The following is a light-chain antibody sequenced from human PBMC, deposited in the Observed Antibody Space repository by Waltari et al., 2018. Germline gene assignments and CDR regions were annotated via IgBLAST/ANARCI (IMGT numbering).Light chain of an antibody. V-gene: IGKV2-24*01. CDR2: KIS. CDR3: TQATQWPRT. Sequence: EIVLTQSPLSSPVTLGQTASIPFRSRQSLVHSDGNTYLSWRQQRPDQPPSSLIYKISKRFSGVPDRVSGSEAGTDFTLKISRVEAEDVGVYYCTQATQWPRTFGQGTKVEIK. CDR1: QSLVHSDGNTY. J-gene: IGKJ1*01.